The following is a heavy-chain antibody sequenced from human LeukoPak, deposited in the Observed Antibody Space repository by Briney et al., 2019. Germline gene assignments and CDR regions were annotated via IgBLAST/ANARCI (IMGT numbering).Heavy chain of an antibody. V-gene: IGHV4-34*01. CDR2: INHSGST. Sequence: SETLSLTYAVYGGSFRGYYWSWIRQPPGKGLEGIGEINHSGSTNYNPSLKSRVTISVDTSKNQFSLKLSSVTAADTAVYYCAMASIAAAGTFGAFDIWGQGTMVTVSS. CDR1: GGSFRGYY. J-gene: IGHJ3*02. CDR3: AMASIAAAGTFGAFDI. D-gene: IGHD6-13*01.